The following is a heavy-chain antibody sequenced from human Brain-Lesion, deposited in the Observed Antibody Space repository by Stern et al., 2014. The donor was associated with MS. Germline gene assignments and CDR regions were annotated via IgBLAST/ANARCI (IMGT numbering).Heavy chain of an antibody. V-gene: IGHV4-39*01. CDR3: AGEEDIRYCSGGSCTGNWFDP. CDR2: IYYSGNT. CDR1: GGSVSSTSYA. J-gene: IGHJ5*02. Sequence: VQLVESGPGLVKPSETLSLTCTVAGGSVSSTSYAWAWIRQPPGKGLEWIGTIYYSGNTSYSPSLKSRLTISLDPSKNQFSLQLRSVTAADTAVYYCAGEEDIRYCSGGSCTGNWFDPWGQGTLVTVSS. D-gene: IGHD2-15*01.